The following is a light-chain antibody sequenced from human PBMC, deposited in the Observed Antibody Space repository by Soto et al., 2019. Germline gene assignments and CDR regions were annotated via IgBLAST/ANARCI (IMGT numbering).Light chain of an antibody. V-gene: IGLV2-14*03. CDR3: YSHIDATPVA. CDR2: DVT. Sequence: QSVLTQPASVSGSPGQSITISCTGTSTDVGANKYVSWYQQHTGKAPKAIIYDVTTRPSGVSNRCSGSKSGNTASLTISGLQAEDEAAYYCYSHIDATPVAVCGGTKVTV. CDR1: STDVGANKY. J-gene: IGLJ2*01.